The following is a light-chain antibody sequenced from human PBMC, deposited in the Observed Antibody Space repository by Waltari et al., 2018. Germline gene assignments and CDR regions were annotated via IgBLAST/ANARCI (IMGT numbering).Light chain of an antibody. CDR2: WAS. CDR1: QSVLYSPNNKNY. V-gene: IGKV4-1*01. J-gene: IGKJ2*02. CDR3: QQYATTPRT. Sequence: DIVMTQSPDSLAVSLGERATINCKSSQSVLYSPNNKNYLAWFQQKPGQPPKLPIYWASNRESGVPDRFSGSGSVTDFTLTISSLQAEDVAIYYCQQYATTPRTFGQGTKLEIK.